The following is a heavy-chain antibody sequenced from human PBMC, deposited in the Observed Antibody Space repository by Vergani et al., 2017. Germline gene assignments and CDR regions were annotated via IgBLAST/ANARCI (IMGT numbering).Heavy chain of an antibody. CDR1: GFTFSSYA. Sequence: QVQLVESGGGVVQPGSSLRLSCAASGFTFSSYAMPWVRQAPGKGLEWVAVISYDGSNKYYADSVKGRFTISRDNSKNTLYLQMNSLRAEDTAVYYCATTRDCSGGSCYSYYYMDVWGKXP. D-gene: IGHD2-15*01. J-gene: IGHJ6*03. CDR2: ISYDGSNK. V-gene: IGHV3-30-3*01. CDR3: ATTRDCSGGSCYSYYYMDV.